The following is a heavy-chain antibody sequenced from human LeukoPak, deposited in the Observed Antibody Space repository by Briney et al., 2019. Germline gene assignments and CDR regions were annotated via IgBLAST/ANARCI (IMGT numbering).Heavy chain of an antibody. CDR1: GFTFSSYA. Sequence: GGSLRLSCAASGFTFSSYAMHWVRQAPGKGLEWVAVISYDGSNKYYADSVKGRFTISRDNSKNTLYLQMNSLRAEDTAVYYCARGGGLLVVSGMPGYWGQGTLVTVSS. CDR3: ARGGGLLVVSGMPGY. J-gene: IGHJ4*02. CDR2: ISYDGSNK. V-gene: IGHV3-30-3*01. D-gene: IGHD3-22*01.